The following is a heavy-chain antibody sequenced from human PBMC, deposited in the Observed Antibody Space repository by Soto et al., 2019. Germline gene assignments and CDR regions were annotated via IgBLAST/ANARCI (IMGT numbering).Heavy chain of an antibody. CDR3: AKDVGRAVAAPNYFDY. CDR1: GFAFSNYA. Sequence: EVQLLESGGGMVQPGRSLRLSCAASGFAFSNYAMSWVRQAPGKGLEWVSAISASGGGTYYADSVRGRFTISRDNYESTVFLQMNSLRAEDTAVYYCAKDVGRAVAAPNYFDYWGQGSLVTVSS. CDR2: ISASGGGT. V-gene: IGHV3-23*01. D-gene: IGHD6-19*01. J-gene: IGHJ4*02.